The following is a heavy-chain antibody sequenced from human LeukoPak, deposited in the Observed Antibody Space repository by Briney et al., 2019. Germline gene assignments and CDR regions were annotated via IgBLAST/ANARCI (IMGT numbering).Heavy chain of an antibody. CDR2: ISGSGGST. J-gene: IGHJ6*03. V-gene: IGHV3-23*01. D-gene: IGHD3-16*01. Sequence: GGSLRLSCAASGFTFSSYAMSWVRQAPGKGLEWVSAISGSGGSTYYADSVKGRFTISRDNSKNTLYLQMNSLRAEDTAVYFCAKPRGGYYYYYMDVWGKGTTVTVSS. CDR3: AKPRGGYYYYYMDV. CDR1: GFTFSSYA.